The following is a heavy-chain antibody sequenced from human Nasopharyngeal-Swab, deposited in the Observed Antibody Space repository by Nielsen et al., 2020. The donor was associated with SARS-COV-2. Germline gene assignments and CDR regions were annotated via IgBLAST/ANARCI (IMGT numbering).Heavy chain of an antibody. J-gene: IGHJ6*02. Sequence: ESLKISCAGAGFTFSGFWMTWVRQAPGKGLEWVANLKEDGSERNFVGSVKGRFTISRDNAKSSLFLQMNSLRVDDTAVYFGARVHGYGSGDYYGYQSYYFGMDVWGQGTTVTVSS. CDR1: GFTFSGFW. V-gene: IGHV3-7*01. CDR3: ARVHGYGSGDYYGYQSYYFGMDV. CDR2: LKEDGSER. D-gene: IGHD3-10*01.